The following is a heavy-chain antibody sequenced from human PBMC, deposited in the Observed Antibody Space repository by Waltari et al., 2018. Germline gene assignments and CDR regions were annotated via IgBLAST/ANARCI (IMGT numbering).Heavy chain of an antibody. CDR1: GGTFSSYA. CDR3: ATCPQEGWFDP. Sequence: QVQLVQSGAEVKKPGSSVKVSCKASGGTFSSYAISWVRQAPGQGLEWMGRIIPIFGTANYAQKLQGRVTMTTDTSTSTVYMELRSLRSDDTAVYYCATCPQEGWFDPWGQGTLVTVSS. V-gene: IGHV1-69*05. CDR2: IIPIFGTA. J-gene: IGHJ5*02.